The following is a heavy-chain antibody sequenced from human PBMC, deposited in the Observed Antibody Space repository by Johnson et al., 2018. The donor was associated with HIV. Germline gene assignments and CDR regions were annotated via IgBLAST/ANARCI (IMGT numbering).Heavy chain of an antibody. CDR3: ARDRGGGTEAGAFDI. CDR2: ISGSGGST. CDR1: GFTFSSYA. V-gene: IGHV3-23*04. J-gene: IGHJ3*02. Sequence: VQLVESGGGLVQPGGSLRLSCAASGFTFSSYAMSWVRQAPGKGLEWVSAISGSGGSTYYADSVKGRLPISRDNSKNTLYLKMNSLRAEDTAVYYCARDRGGGTEAGAFDIWGQGTMVTVSS. D-gene: IGHD2-15*01.